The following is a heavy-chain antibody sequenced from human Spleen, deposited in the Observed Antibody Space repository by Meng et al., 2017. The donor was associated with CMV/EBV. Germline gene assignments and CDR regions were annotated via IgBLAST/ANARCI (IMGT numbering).Heavy chain of an antibody. J-gene: IGHJ4*02. D-gene: IGHD5-18*01. V-gene: IGHV4-30-4*08. CDR3: ARVLGLPQFDY. CDR1: GGSISSGDYY. CDR2: IYYSGST. Sequence: QVQLQESGPGLVXPXXXXXLTCTVSGGSISSGDYYWSWIRQPPGKGLEWIGYIYYSGSTYYNPSLKSRVTISVDTSKNQFSLKLSSVTAADTAVYYCARVLGLPQFDYWGQGTLVTVSS.